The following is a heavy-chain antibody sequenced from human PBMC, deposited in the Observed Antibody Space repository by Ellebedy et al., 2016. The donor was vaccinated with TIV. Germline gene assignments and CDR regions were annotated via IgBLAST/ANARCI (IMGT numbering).Heavy chain of an antibody. CDR3: TRAHCGGDCPGFNWFDP. V-gene: IGHV3-15*01. D-gene: IGHD2-21*02. CDR2: IKSEADGGRA. CDR1: GFTFSDAW. Sequence: PGGSLRLSCAASGFTFSDAWMSWVRQAPGKGLEWVGRIKSEADGGRAELAAPVKDRFSISRDDSTDTVYLQMDSLKTDDTAVYYCTRAHCGGDCPGFNWFDPWGQGTLVIVSS. J-gene: IGHJ5*02.